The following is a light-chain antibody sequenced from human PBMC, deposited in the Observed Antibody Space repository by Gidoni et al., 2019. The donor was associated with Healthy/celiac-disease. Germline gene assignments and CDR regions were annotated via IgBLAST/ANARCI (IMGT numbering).Light chain of an antibody. V-gene: IGKV4-1*01. Sequence: DLVMTQSPDSLTVSPVARATINCKSSQSVFYSSNNKNYLAWYQQKPGQPPKLLIYWASTRDSVVPDRFGGGGSGAYFTLTSSSLQAEDVAVYYCQQYYSTPLTFGGGTKVEIK. CDR2: WAS. CDR1: QSVFYSSNNKNY. J-gene: IGKJ4*02. CDR3: QQYYSTPLT.